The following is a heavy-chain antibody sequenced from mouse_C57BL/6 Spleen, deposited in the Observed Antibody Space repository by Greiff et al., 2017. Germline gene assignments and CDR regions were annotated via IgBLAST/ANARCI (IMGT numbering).Heavy chain of an antibody. CDR1: GFTFTDYY. Sequence: DVQLVESGGGLVQPGGSLSLSCAASGFTFTDYYMSWVRQPPGKALEWLGFIRNKANGYTTEYSASVKGRFTISRDNSQSILYLQMNALRAENSATYYCARWASWDAWFAYWGQGTLVTVSA. J-gene: IGHJ3*01. D-gene: IGHD4-1*01. CDR3: ARWASWDAWFAY. V-gene: IGHV7-3*01. CDR2: IRNKANGYTT.